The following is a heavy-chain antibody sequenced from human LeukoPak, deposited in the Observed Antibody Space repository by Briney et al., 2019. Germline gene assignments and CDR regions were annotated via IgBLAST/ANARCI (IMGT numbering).Heavy chain of an antibody. V-gene: IGHV1-69-2*01. CDR2: VDPEDGET. J-gene: IGHJ4*02. CDR1: GYTFTDYY. D-gene: IGHD6-19*01. CDR3: ATAYSSGPGADY. Sequence: GASVKVSCKASGYTFTDYYMHWVQQAPGKGLEWMGRVDPEDGETIYEEKFQGRVTTTADTSIDTAYMELSSLRSEDTAVYYCATAYSSGPGADYWGQGTLVTVSS.